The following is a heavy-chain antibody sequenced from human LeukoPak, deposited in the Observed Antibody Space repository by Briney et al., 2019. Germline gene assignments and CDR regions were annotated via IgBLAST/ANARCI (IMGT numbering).Heavy chain of an antibody. Sequence: GGSLRLSCAASGFTFSSYWMNWARQAPGKGLEWVSAIYYADSVKGRFTISRDNSKNTLYLQMNSLRAEDTAVYYCAKDMRFDWTPYYFDYWGQGTLVTVSS. CDR2: I. V-gene: IGHV3-23*01. CDR1: GFTFSSYW. J-gene: IGHJ4*02. D-gene: IGHD3-9*01. CDR3: AKDMRFDWTPYYFDY.